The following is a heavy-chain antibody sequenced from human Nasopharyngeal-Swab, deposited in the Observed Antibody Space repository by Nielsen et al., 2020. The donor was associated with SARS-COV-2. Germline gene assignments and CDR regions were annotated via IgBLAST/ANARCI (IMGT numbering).Heavy chain of an antibody. CDR1: GGTFRNSG. V-gene: IGHV1-69*13. CDR2: IIPVFGTP. J-gene: IGHJ5*02. CDR3: AKVRTSYGMGLNGALDP. D-gene: IGHD2-2*01. Sequence: SVKVSCTSSGGTFRNSGFSWVRQAPAQGLEWMGGIIPVFGTPLYAQKFQGRVTISADESTTTTYMELSSLRAQDTAVYYCAKVRTSYGMGLNGALDPWGQGTLVTVSS.